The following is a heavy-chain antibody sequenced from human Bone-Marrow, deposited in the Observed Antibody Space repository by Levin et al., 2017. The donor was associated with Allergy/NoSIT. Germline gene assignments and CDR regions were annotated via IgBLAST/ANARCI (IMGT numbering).Heavy chain of an antibody. CDR3: AKDSGHGGDDY. CDR1: GFIFSNYA. V-gene: IGHV3-23*01. D-gene: IGHD4-23*01. CDR2: IRGGGDGT. Sequence: GESLKISCTASGFIFSNYAMNWVRQAPGKGLEWVSAIRGGGDGTYYADSVKGRFSISRDNSKSTLYLQMNNLRTEDTAVYYCAKDSGHGGDDYWGQGTLVTVSS. J-gene: IGHJ4*02.